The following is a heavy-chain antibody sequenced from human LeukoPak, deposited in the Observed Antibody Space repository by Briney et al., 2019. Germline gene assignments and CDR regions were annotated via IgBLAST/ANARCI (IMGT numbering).Heavy chain of an antibody. CDR1: GYSFTSYW. Sequence: GESLKISCKASGYSFTSYWIGWVRQMPGKGLEWMGIIYPGDSDTRYSPSFQGQVTISVDKSVSTAYLQWSSLKASDTAMYYCARGRDLLATRNSADFQYWGQGTLVTVSS. V-gene: IGHV5-51*01. D-gene: IGHD3-3*02. CDR2: IYPGDSDT. CDR3: ARGRDLLATRNSADFQY. J-gene: IGHJ1*01.